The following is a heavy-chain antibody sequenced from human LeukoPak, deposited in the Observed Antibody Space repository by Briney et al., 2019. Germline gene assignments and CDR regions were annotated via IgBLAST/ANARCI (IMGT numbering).Heavy chain of an antibody. V-gene: IGHV3-49*03. CDR1: GFDFSDYA. J-gene: IGHJ4*02. D-gene: IGHD3-16*01. CDR3: SRARHYDYISGNSGEKNYFDY. Sequence: GGSLRLSCSASGFDFSDYAVSWFRQAPGKRLDWVGFIRSKAHGGTTEYAASVKGRFTISRDDSKNIAFLQMNSLKPEDTAVFYCSRARHYDYISGNSGEKNYFDYWGQGTLVTVSS. CDR2: IRSKAHGGTT.